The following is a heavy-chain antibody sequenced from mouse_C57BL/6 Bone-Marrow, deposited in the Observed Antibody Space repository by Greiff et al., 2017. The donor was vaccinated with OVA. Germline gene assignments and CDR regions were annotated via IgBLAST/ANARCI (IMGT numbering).Heavy chain of an antibody. CDR1: GYTFTSYW. Sequence: QVHVKQPGAELVKPGASVKLSCKASGYTFTSYWMHWVKQRPGRGLEWIGRIDPNSGGTKYNEKFKSKATLTVDKPSSTAYMQLSSLTSEDSAVYYCARDYGSSYHWYFDVWGTGTTVTVSS. CDR2: IDPNSGGT. CDR3: ARDYGSSYHWYFDV. V-gene: IGHV1-72*01. J-gene: IGHJ1*03. D-gene: IGHD1-1*01.